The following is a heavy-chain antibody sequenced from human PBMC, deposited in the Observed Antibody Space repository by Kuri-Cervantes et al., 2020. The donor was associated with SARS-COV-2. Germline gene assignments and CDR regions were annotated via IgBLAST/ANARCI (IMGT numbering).Heavy chain of an antibody. J-gene: IGHJ2*01. CDR1: GFTFSSYG. V-gene: IGHV3-30*03. CDR2: ISYDGSNK. CDR3: ARGLRRRYFDL. D-gene: IGHD4-17*01. Sequence: GGSLRLSCAASGFTFSSYGMHWVRQAPGKGLEWVAVISYDGSNKYYADSVKGRFTISRDNSKNTLYLQMNSLRSEDTAVYYCARGLRRRYFDLWGRGTLVTVSS.